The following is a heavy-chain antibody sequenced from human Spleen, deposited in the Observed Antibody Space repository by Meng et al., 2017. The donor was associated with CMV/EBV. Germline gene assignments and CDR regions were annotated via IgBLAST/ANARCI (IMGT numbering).Heavy chain of an antibody. D-gene: IGHD5-18*01. Sequence: SETLSLTCTVSGGSISSGDYYWSWIRQPPGKGLEWIGYIYYSGSTYYNPSLKSRVTISVDTSKNQFSLNLSSVTAADTAVYYCARARRGYSYAYFDYWGQGTLVTVSS. CDR3: ARARRGYSYAYFDY. CDR2: IYYSGST. J-gene: IGHJ4*02. CDR1: GGSISSGDYY. V-gene: IGHV4-30-4*08.